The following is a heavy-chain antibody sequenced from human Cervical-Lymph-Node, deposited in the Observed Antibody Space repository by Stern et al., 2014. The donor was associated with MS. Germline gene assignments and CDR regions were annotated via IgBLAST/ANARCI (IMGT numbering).Heavy chain of an antibody. CDR2: ISTNPTHP. D-gene: IGHD4-17*01. Sequence: EVQLVQSGGGLVKPGESLRLSCDASGFTFSHYSINWVRQAPGQGLEWISSISTNPTHPYDADSVEGRFTISRDSAKDSVSLHMVSLRAEDTAVYYCARARVGDYARSPHLDSWGQGTLVTVSS. J-gene: IGHJ4*02. CDR3: ARARVGDYARSPHLDS. CDR1: GFTFSHYS. V-gene: IGHV3-21*01.